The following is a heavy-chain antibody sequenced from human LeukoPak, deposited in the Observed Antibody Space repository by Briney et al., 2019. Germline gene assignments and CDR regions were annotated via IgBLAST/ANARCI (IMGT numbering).Heavy chain of an antibody. D-gene: IGHD3-22*01. V-gene: IGHV4-59*08. CDR2: IFYSGST. Sequence: SETLSLTCTVSGSSISSDYWSWIRQPPGKGLEWIGYIFYSGSTNYNPSLKSRVTISVDTSKNQFSLKLSSVTAADTAVYYCARRSESSGYQFDYWGQGTLVTVSS. J-gene: IGHJ4*02. CDR1: GSSISSDY. CDR3: ARRSESSGYQFDY.